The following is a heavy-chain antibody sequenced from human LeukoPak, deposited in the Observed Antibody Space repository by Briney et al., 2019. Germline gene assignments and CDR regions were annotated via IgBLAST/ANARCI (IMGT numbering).Heavy chain of an antibody. D-gene: IGHD1-26*01. CDR2: INTNTGNP. V-gene: IGHV7-4-1*02. Sequence: ASVKVSCKASGYTFTSYAMNWVRQAPGQGLEWMGWINTNTGNPTYAQGFTGRFVFSLDTSVSTAYLQISSLKAEDTAVYYCARGWHSGSPYGMDVWGQGTTVTVSS. J-gene: IGHJ6*02. CDR1: GYTFTSYA. CDR3: ARGWHSGSPYGMDV.